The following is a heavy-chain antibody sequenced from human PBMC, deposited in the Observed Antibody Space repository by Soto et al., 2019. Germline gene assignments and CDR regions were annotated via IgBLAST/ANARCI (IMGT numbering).Heavy chain of an antibody. CDR1: GYTFTSHG. D-gene: IGHD2-15*01. J-gene: IGHJ4*02. Sequence: SSVKASCKASGYTFTSHGIRWVRQAPGQGLEWMGGIIPIFGTANYAQTFQGRVTITADESTSTAYMELSSLRSEDTAVYYCAGGWRSLYLGYRGQGTRVTVCS. V-gene: IGHV1-69*13. CDR3: AGGWRSLYLGY. CDR2: IIPIFGTA.